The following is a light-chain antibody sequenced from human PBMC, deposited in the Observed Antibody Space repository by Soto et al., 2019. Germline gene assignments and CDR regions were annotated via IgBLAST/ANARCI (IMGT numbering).Light chain of an antibody. J-gene: IGKJ1*01. CDR3: QQYENLLWR. V-gene: IGKV3-15*01. CDR2: GES. CDR1: ASISEP. Sequence: MTLSVATVSVSPRRRATPSCSARASISEPLAWYKQKPGQAPRLLLHGESTRATGFPARFSGSGSGTDFTLTISSLQSEDFAVYCCQQYENLLWRFGDRSKA.